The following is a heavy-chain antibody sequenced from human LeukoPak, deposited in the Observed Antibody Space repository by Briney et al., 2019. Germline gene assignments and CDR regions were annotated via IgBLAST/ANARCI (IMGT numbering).Heavy chain of an antibody. CDR3: ARVAPDSSSWYNNWFDP. Sequence: ASVKVSCKASGGTFSSYAISWVRQAPGQGLEWMGRIIPILGIANYAQKFQGRVTITADKSTSTAYMELSSLRSEDTAVYYCARVAPDSSSWYNNWFDPWGQGTLVTVSS. J-gene: IGHJ5*02. D-gene: IGHD6-13*01. CDR2: IIPILGIA. V-gene: IGHV1-69*04. CDR1: GGTFSSYA.